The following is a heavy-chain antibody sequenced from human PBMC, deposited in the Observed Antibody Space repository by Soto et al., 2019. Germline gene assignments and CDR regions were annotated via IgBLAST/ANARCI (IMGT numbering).Heavy chain of an antibody. J-gene: IGHJ4*02. CDR2: IYYSGST. Sequence: SETLSLTCTVSGGSISSSSYYWGWIRQPPGKGLEWIGSIYYSGSTYYNPSLKSRVTISVDTSKNQFSLKLSSVTAADTAVYYCATPTPNSYDPSPYYFDYWGQGTLVTVSS. CDR3: ATPTPNSYDPSPYYFDY. CDR1: GGSISSSSYY. V-gene: IGHV4-39*01. D-gene: IGHD5-12*01.